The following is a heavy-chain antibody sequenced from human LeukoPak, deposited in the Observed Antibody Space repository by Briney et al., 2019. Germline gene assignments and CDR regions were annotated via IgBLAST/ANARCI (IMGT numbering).Heavy chain of an antibody. J-gene: IGHJ4*02. CDR1: GYTFTGYY. V-gene: IGHV1-2*02. Sequence: ASVKVSCKASGYTFTGYYMHWVRQAPGQGLEWMGWINPNSGGTNYAQKFQGRVTMTRDTSISTAYMELSSLRSEDTAVYYCARVGGAAAGTLDYWGQGTLVTVSS. CDR3: ARVGGAAAGTLDY. D-gene: IGHD6-13*01. CDR2: INPNSGGT.